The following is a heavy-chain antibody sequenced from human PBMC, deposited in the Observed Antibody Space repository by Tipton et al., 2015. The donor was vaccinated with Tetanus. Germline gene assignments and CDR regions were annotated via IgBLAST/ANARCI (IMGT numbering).Heavy chain of an antibody. D-gene: IGHD3-16*02. Sequence: TLSLTCTVSGGSISSRSYYWSWIRQHPVKGLEWIGYIYYTGSTYYNPSLKSRVIISADTSKNQFSLKLSSVTAADTAVYYCARESSYYMDVWGKGTTVTVSS. V-gene: IGHV4-31*03. CDR2: IYYTGST. CDR3: ARESSYYMDV. J-gene: IGHJ6*03. CDR1: GGSISSRSYY.